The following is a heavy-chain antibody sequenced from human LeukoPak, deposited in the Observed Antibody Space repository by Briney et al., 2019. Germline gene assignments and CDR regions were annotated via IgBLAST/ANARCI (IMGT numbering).Heavy chain of an antibody. CDR3: ARGRGFDI. Sequence: GGSLRLSCAASGFTSSTYTMNWVRQAPGKGLEWVSCISSTSTTIDYADSVKGRFTISRDNAKNSLYLQMNSLRAEDTAVYYCARGRGFDIWGQGTMVTVSS. V-gene: IGHV3-48*01. CDR1: GFTSSTYT. CDR2: ISSTSTTI. J-gene: IGHJ3*02.